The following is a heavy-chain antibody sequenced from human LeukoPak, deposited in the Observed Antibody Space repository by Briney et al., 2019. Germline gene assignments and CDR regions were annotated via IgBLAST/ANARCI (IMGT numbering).Heavy chain of an antibody. CDR2: IYYRGST. D-gene: IGHD2-21*01. V-gene: IGHV4-59*08. Sequence: PSETLSLTCSVSGGSMGTYYWTWVRQPPGKGLKWIGYIYYRGSTNYNPSLKSRVTISEDTAKNQFSLKLTSVTAADTAVYYCARHGAIPEYWGQGSLVIVSS. CDR1: GGSMGTYY. J-gene: IGHJ4*02. CDR3: ARHGAIPEY.